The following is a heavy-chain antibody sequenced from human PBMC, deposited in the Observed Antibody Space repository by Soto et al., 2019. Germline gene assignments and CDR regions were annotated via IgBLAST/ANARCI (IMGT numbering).Heavy chain of an antibody. V-gene: IGHV2-5*02. CDR2: IYWDDDK. CDR1: GFSLSSTRMA. J-gene: IGHJ4*02. CDR3: AHIVVAGLGYYFDY. Sequence: SGPTLVNPTQTLTLTCTFSGFSLSSTRMAVGWIRQPPGKALEWLALIYWDDDKRYSPFLNSRLTITKDTSKNQVVLTMSNMDPVDTARYYCAHIVVAGLGYYFDYWGQGTLVTVSS. D-gene: IGHD6-19*01.